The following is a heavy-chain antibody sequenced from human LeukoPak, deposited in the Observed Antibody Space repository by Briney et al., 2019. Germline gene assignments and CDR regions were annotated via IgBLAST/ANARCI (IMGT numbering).Heavy chain of an antibody. CDR2: ISGSGGST. CDR1: GFTFSNYV. CDR3: AKDSQYSGSSTPRKDAFDI. J-gene: IGHJ3*02. Sequence: GGSLRLSCAASGFTFSNYVMIWVRQAPGKGLEWVSAISGSGGSTYYADSVKGRFTISRDNSKNTLYLQMNSLRAEDTAVYYCAKDSQYSGSSTPRKDAFDIWGQGTMVTVSS. V-gene: IGHV3-23*01. D-gene: IGHD1-26*01.